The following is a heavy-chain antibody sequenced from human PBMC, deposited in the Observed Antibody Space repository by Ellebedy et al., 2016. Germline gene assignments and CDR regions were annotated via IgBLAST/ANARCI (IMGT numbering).Heavy chain of an antibody. CDR2: FDPEDGET. V-gene: IGHV1-24*01. J-gene: IGHJ1*01. CDR1: GYTLTDLS. D-gene: IGHD3-22*01. CDR3: AALRQDSFDTDYFPEDFRH. Sequence: ASVKVSCKVSGYTLTDLSIHWVRQAPGKGLEWMGGFDPEDGETIYAQKFKGRVTLTDDTSTDTAYMEVNSLRFEDTAVYYCAALRQDSFDTDYFPEDFRHWGQGTLVTVPS.